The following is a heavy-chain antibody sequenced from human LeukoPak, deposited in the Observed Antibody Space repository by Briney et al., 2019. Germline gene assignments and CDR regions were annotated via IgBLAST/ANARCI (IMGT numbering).Heavy chain of an antibody. V-gene: IGHV3-30-3*01. CDR2: ISYDGSNK. D-gene: IGHD6-19*01. J-gene: IGHJ4*02. Sequence: ASGFTFSSXAXXXVRXAPGKGXXWVAVISYDGSNKYYADSVKGRFTISRDNSKNTLYLQMNSLRAEDTAVYYCARGPQWLVLDYWGQGTLVTVSS. CDR1: GFTFSSXA. CDR3: ARGPQWLVLDY.